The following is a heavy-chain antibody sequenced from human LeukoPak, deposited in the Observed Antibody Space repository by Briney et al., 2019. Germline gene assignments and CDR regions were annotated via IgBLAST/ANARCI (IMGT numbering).Heavy chain of an antibody. V-gene: IGHV4-61*02. CDR3: ARHGAHFDWLLDYFDY. Sequence: SETLSLTCTVSGGSISSGSYYWSWIRQPAGKGLEWIGRIYTSGSTNYNPSLKSRVTISVDTSKNQFSLKLSSVTAADTAVYYCARHGAHFDWLLDYFDYWGQGTLVTVSS. J-gene: IGHJ4*02. D-gene: IGHD3-9*01. CDR1: GGSISSGSYY. CDR2: IYTSGST.